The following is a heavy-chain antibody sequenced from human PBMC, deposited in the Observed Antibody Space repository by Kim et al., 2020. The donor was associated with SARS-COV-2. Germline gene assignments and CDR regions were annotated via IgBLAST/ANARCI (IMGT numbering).Heavy chain of an antibody. D-gene: IGHD2-2*02. Sequence: GGSLRLSCVASGFTFSDYGMSWVRQAPGKGLEWVSSIRNRGGDTYYADSLRGRFTISRDNSHNTLYLQMNSLRAEDTALYYCARKFSDTYTSFYFGPWG. J-gene: IGHJ5*02. CDR2: IRNRGGDT. CDR1: GFTFSDYG. V-gene: IGHV3-23*01. CDR3: ARKFSDTYTSFYFGP.